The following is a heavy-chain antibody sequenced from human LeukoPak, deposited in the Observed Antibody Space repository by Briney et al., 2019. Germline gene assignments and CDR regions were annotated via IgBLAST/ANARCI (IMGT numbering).Heavy chain of an antibody. V-gene: IGHV1-46*01. Sequence: ASVKVSCKASGNIFTNYHIHWVQLAPGRGLEWMGAVYTDGGTITNTRSFQHGRVTVTRDVSTRTVYMELSSLSSEDTAVYYCATEAPRSYRFDYWGQEILVTVSS. CDR1: GNIFTNYH. CDR3: ATEAPRSYRFDY. J-gene: IGHJ4*02. CDR2: VYTDGGTI. D-gene: IGHD3-10*01.